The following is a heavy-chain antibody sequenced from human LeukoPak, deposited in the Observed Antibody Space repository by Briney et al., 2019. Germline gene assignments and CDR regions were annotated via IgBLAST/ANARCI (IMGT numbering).Heavy chain of an antibody. V-gene: IGHV1-8*03. J-gene: IGHJ4*02. Sequence: GASVEVSCKASGYTFTSHDINWVRQATGQGLEWMGWMNPNSGSTGYAQKFQGRVTITRNTSISTAYMELSGLRSEDTAVYYCARGRSTGYPYYFEYWGQGTLVTVSS. CDR1: GYTFTSHD. CDR2: MNPNSGST. D-gene: IGHD5-12*01. CDR3: ARGRSTGYPYYFEY.